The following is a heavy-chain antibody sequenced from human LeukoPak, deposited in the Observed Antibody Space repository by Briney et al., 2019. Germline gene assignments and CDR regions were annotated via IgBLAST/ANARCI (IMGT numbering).Heavy chain of an antibody. D-gene: IGHD7-27*01. CDR3: ARPQDFSLTGMNAFDI. J-gene: IGHJ3*02. Sequence: GESLKISRKGSGYSFTSYWIGLVRQMSGKGLEWMGIIYPGDSDTRYSPSFQGQVTISADKSISTAYLQWSSLKASDTAMYYCARPQDFSLTGMNAFDIWGQGTMVTVSS. CDR1: GYSFTSYW. CDR2: IYPGDSDT. V-gene: IGHV5-51*01.